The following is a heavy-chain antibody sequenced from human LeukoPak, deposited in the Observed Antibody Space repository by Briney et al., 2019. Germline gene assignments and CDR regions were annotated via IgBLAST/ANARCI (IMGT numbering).Heavy chain of an antibody. V-gene: IGHV4-4*07. CDR2: IYTSGST. CDR1: GGSISSYY. CDR3: AREGDPKFGELLSFDP. D-gene: IGHD3-10*01. J-gene: IGHJ5*02. Sequence: SETLSLTCTVSGGSISSYYWSWIRQPAGKGLEWIGRIYTSGSTNYNPSLKSRVTMSVDTSKNQFSLKLSSVTAADTAVYYCAREGDPKFGELLSFDPWGQGTLVTVSS.